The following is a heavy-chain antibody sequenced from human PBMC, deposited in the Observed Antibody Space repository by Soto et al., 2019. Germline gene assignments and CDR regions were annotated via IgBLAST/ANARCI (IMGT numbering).Heavy chain of an antibody. Sequence: GESLKISCKGSGYSFTSYWIGWVRQMPGKGLEWMGIIYPGDSDTRYSPSFQGQVTISADKSISTAYLQWSSLKASDTAMYYCARLLGYCSSTSCYATQSGLDYWGQGTLVTVSS. D-gene: IGHD2-2*01. CDR3: ARLLGYCSSTSCYATQSGLDY. CDR1: GYSFTSYW. V-gene: IGHV5-51*01. J-gene: IGHJ4*02. CDR2: IYPGDSDT.